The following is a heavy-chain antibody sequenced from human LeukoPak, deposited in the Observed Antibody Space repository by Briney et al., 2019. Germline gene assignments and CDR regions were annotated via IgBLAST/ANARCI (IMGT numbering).Heavy chain of an antibody. V-gene: IGHV3-74*01. Sequence: GGSLRLSCAASGFTFSSYWMHWVRQAPGKGLVWVSRINSDGSSTSYADSVKGRFTISRDDAKNTLYLQMNSLRAEDTAVYYCARVRMHFYYYDMDVWGQGTTVTVSS. CDR3: ARVRMHFYYYDMDV. CDR1: GFTFSSYW. D-gene: IGHD3-3*02. CDR2: INSDGSST. J-gene: IGHJ6*02.